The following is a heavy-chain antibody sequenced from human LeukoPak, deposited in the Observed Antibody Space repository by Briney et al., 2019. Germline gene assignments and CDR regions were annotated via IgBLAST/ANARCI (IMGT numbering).Heavy chain of an antibody. V-gene: IGHV4-59*08. CDR2: IYYSGST. CDR3: ARGLSGWLQLPPNRAFDY. D-gene: IGHD5-24*01. CDR1: GGSISSYY. Sequence: SETLSLTCTVSGGSISSYYWSWIRQPPGKGLEWIGYIYYSGSTNYNPSLKSRVTISVDTSKNQFSLKLSSVTAADTAVYYCARGLSGWLQLPPNRAFDYWGQGTLVTVSS. J-gene: IGHJ4*02.